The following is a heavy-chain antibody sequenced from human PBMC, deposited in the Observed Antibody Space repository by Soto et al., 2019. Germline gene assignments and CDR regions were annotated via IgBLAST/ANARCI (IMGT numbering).Heavy chain of an antibody. V-gene: IGHV1-8*01. CDR1: GYTFTSYD. J-gene: IGHJ6*02. Sequence: ASVKVSCKASGYTFTSYDINWVRQATGQGLEWMGWMNPNSGNTGYAQKFQGRVTMTRNTSISTAYMELSSLRSEDTAVYYCARDANSGYYYYYYGMDVWGQGTTVTVSS. CDR2: MNPNSGNT. D-gene: IGHD3-22*01. CDR3: ARDANSGYYYYYYGMDV.